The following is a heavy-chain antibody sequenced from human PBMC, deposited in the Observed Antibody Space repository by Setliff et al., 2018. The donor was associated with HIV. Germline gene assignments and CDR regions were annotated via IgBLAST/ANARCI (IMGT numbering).Heavy chain of an antibody. Sequence: PGGSLRLSCAASGFTFDDYGMSWVRQAPGKGLEWVAVISSDGSSKNYADSLEGRFTISRDNSRNTLYLQMSGLRAEDTAVYYCARDAKIVVVHNPYYFDQWGQGTLVTVSS. CDR3: ARDAKIVVVHNPYYFDQ. CDR1: GFTFDDYG. CDR2: ISSDGSSK. D-gene: IGHD3-22*01. V-gene: IGHV3-30*03. J-gene: IGHJ4*02.